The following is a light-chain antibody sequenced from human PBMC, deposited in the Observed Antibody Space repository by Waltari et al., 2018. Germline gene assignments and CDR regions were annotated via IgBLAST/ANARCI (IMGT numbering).Light chain of an antibody. CDR2: DDS. Sequence: SSVLTQPPSASLAPGTTASITCGGNHIGVKSVHWYQQRPGQAPVLVIYDDSARPSGIPERFSGSNSGNTATLTISRVEAGDGADYYCQVWDSNTNHVIFGGGTKLTVL. J-gene: IGLJ2*01. CDR3: QVWDSNTNHVI. V-gene: IGLV3-21*04. CDR1: HIGVKS.